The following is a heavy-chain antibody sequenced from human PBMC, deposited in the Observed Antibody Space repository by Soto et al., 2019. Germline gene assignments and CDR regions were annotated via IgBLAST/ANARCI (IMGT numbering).Heavy chain of an antibody. Sequence: EVQLVESGGGLVQPGGSLRLSCAASGFTFSNYWMHWVRQAPGKGLVWVSRVNSDGSSTSYADSVKGRFTISRDNAKNTLYRQMHSLRAEDTAVYYCARVAGVNGDYVQWFDPWGQGTLVTVSS. V-gene: IGHV3-74*01. CDR2: VNSDGSST. CDR1: GFTFSNYW. J-gene: IGHJ5*02. CDR3: ARVAGVNGDYVQWFDP. D-gene: IGHD4-17*01.